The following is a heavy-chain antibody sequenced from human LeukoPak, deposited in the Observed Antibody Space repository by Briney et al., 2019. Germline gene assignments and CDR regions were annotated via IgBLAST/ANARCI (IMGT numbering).Heavy chain of an antibody. V-gene: IGHV5-10-1*01. Sequence: GESLRISCKGSGYSFTSYWISWVRQMPGKGLEGMERIDPSDSYTNFSPSFQGHVTISADKSISTAYLQWSSLKASDTAMYYCARLPPMVRGYDWFDPWGQGTLVTVSS. CDR1: GYSFTSYW. CDR2: IDPSDSYT. D-gene: IGHD3-10*01. J-gene: IGHJ5*02. CDR3: ARLPPMVRGYDWFDP.